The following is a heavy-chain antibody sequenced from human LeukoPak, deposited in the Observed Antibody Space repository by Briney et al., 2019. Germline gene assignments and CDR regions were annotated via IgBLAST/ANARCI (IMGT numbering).Heavy chain of an antibody. D-gene: IGHD6-13*01. Sequence: ASVKLSCKASGGTFSSYAISWVRQAPGQGLEWMGGIIPIFGKANYAQKFQGRVTITADEYTSKAYMELSSLRSGDTAVYYCARGDPAAGHNWFDPWGQGTLVTVSS. CDR3: ARGDPAAGHNWFDP. CDR2: IIPIFGKA. J-gene: IGHJ5*02. V-gene: IGHV1-69*13. CDR1: GGTFSSYA.